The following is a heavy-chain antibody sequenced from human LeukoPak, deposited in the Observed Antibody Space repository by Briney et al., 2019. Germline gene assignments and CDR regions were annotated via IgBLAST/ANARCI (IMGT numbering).Heavy chain of an antibody. CDR2: IYYSGST. D-gene: IGHD4-17*01. J-gene: IGHJ4*02. CDR1: GGSISSGGYY. CDR3: ARGRSDYDYGDTGVDY. V-gene: IGHV4-31*03. Sequence: SQTLSLTCTASGGSISSGGYYWSWIRQHPGKGLEWIGYIYYSGSTYYNPSLKSRVTISVDTSKNQFSLKLSSVTAADTAVYYCARGRSDYDYGDTGVDYWGQGTLVTVSS.